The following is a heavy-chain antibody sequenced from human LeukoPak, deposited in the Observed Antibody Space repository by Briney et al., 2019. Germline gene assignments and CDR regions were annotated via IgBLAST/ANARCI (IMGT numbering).Heavy chain of an antibody. V-gene: IGHV4-61*01. CDR1: GGSVSSGRDY. CDR2: IYYSGST. D-gene: IGHD6-6*01. J-gene: IGHJ6*02. CDR3: ARSMGYGMDV. Sequence: SETLSLTCTVSGGSVSSGRDYWSWIRQPPGKGLEWIGFIYYSGSTNYNPSLKSRVTISVDRSKNQFSLKLSSVTAADTAVYYCARSMGYGMDVWGQGTTVTVSS.